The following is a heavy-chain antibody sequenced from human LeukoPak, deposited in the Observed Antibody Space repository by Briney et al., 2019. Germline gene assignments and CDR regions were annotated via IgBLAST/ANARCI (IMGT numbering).Heavy chain of an antibody. CDR1: GFTFSSYS. CDR3: SRSLDY. J-gene: IGHJ4*02. Sequence: GGSLRLSCAASGFTFSSYSMNWVRQAPGKGLEWVSRINSDGSSTSYADSVKGRFTISRDNAKNTLYLQMNILKAEDTAIYYCSRSLDYLGQGALVTVSS. V-gene: IGHV3-74*01. CDR2: INSDGSST.